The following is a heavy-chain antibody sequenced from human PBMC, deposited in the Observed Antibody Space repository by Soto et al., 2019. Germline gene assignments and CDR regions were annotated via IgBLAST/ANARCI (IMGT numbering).Heavy chain of an antibody. D-gene: IGHD3-3*01. CDR3: ARVKTDFWSGYYLIWFDP. J-gene: IGHJ5*02. Sequence: QVQLVQSGAEVKKPGASVKVSCKASGYTFTSYGISWVRQAPGQGLEWMGWISAYNGNTNYAQKLQGRVTMTTDTSTSTAYMELRSLRSDDTSVYYCARVKTDFWSGYYLIWFDPWGQGTLVTVSS. CDR2: ISAYNGNT. V-gene: IGHV1-18*01. CDR1: GYTFTSYG.